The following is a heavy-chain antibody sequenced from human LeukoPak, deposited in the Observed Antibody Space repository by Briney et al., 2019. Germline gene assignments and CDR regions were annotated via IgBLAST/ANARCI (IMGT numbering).Heavy chain of an antibody. CDR2: IYYSVST. V-gene: IGHV4-59*01. J-gene: IGHJ3*02. Sequence: SETLSLTCTVSGGSISSYYWSWIRQPPGKGLEWIGYIYYSVSTNYNPSLKSRVTISVDTSKNQYSLKLSSVTAADTAVYYCARSTYYYDSSGYYYNAFDIWGQGTMVTVSS. CDR1: GGSISSYY. D-gene: IGHD3-22*01. CDR3: ARSTYYYDSSGYYYNAFDI.